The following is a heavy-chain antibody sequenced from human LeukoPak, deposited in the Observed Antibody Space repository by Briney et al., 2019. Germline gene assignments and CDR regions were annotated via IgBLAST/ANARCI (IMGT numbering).Heavy chain of an antibody. CDR1: EFTFSSYA. J-gene: IGHJ4*02. D-gene: IGHD5-24*01. CDR2: ISGSGSST. Sequence: GGSLRLSCAASEFTFSSYAMSWVRQAPGKGLEWVSAISGSGSSTYYADSVRGRFTISRDNSKNTLYLQMNSLRAEDTALYYCAKRDGYNSNPLKDWGQGTLVTVSS. CDR3: AKRDGYNSNPLKD. V-gene: IGHV3-23*01.